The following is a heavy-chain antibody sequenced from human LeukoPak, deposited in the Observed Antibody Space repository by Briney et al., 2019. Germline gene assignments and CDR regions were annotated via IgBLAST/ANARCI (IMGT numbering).Heavy chain of an antibody. D-gene: IGHD5-18*01. CDR2: IYYSGST. J-gene: IGHJ4*02. CDR1: GGSISSGGYY. V-gene: IGHV4-31*03. Sequence: SETLSLTCTVSGGSISSGGYYWSWIRQHPGKGLEWIGYIYYSGSTYYNPSLKSRVTISVDTSKNQFSLKLSSVTAADTAVYCCATQVGRGYSYGPSSPFDYWGQGTLVTVSS. CDR3: ATQVGRGYSYGPSSPFDY.